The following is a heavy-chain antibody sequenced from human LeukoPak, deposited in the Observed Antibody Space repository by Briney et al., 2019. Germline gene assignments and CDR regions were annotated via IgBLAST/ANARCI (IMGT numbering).Heavy chain of an antibody. CDR1: VYTFTSNN. CDR3: ARAVTNYNPLDV. J-gene: IGHJ6*04. Sequence: ASVTVSGKASVYTFTSNNIDWVRQAPGQGLAWMGWMNPNNGNTGYAHKFQGRVTMTRDISITTAYMELSSLGSEDTAVYYCARAVTNYNPLDVWGKGTSVTVSS. D-gene: IGHD4/OR15-4a*01. CDR2: MNPNNGNT. V-gene: IGHV1-8*01.